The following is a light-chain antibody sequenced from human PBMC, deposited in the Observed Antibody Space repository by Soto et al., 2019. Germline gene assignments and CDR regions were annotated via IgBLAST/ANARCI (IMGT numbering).Light chain of an antibody. CDR1: SSDIGAYDS. CDR3: NSYTSSRTYV. V-gene: IGLV2-8*01. J-gene: IGLJ1*01. CDR2: EVS. Sequence: QSALTQTPSASGSRGQSVTISCTGTSSDIGAYDSVSWYQHHPGKAPRALIYEVSKRPSGVPDRFSGSKSGNTASLTIAGLQAEDEADYYCNSYTSSRTYVFGTGTKLTVL.